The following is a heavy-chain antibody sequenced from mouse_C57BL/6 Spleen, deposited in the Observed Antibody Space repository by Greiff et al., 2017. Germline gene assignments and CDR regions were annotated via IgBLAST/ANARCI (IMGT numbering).Heavy chain of an antibody. D-gene: IGHD2-3*01. J-gene: IGHJ2*01. Sequence: KTGAELVKPGASVKLSCKASGYTFTSYWMHWVKQRPGRGLEWIGRIDPNSGGTKYNEKFKSKATLTVDKPSSTAYMQLSSLTSEDSAVYYCARWWDDGYYVHFDYWGQGTTLTVSS. CDR1: GYTFTSYW. CDR3: ARWWDDGYYVHFDY. CDR2: IDPNSGGT. V-gene: IGHV1-72*01.